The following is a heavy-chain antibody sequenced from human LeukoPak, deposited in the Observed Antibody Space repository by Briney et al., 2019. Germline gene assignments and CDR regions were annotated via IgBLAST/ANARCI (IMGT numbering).Heavy chain of an antibody. Sequence: GGSLRPSCETSGFTFSSYWMTWVRQAPGKGLEWVANIKEDGGEAYYVGSVKGRFTVSGDNAKTSLYLQMNSLRVEDTAVYYCARGGSYRPFDYWGQGTLVTVSS. J-gene: IGHJ4*02. D-gene: IGHD3-16*02. CDR3: ARGGSYRPFDY. CDR2: IKEDGGEA. V-gene: IGHV3-7*01. CDR1: GFTFSSYW.